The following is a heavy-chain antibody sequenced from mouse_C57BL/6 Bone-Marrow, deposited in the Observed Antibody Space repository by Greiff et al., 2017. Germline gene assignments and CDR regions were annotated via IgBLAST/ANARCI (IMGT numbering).Heavy chain of an antibody. Sequence: VQLKESGAELARPGASVKLSCKASGYTFTSYGISWVKQRTGQGLEWIGEIYPRSGNTYYNEKFKGKATLTADKSSSTAYMGLRSLTSEDSAVYFCARDYYGSDWYCDVWGTGTTVTVSS. CDR3: ARDYYGSDWYCDV. D-gene: IGHD1-1*01. J-gene: IGHJ1*03. CDR2: IYPRSGNT. CDR1: GYTFTSYG. V-gene: IGHV1-81*01.